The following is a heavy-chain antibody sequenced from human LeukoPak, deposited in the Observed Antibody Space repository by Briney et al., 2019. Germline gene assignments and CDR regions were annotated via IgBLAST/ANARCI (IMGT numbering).Heavy chain of an antibody. D-gene: IGHD3-16*02. J-gene: IGHJ3*02. CDR3: ASYYDYVWGSYRLTYAFDI. V-gene: IGHV3-53*01. CDR2: IYSGGST. Sequence: GGSLRLSCAASGFTVSSNYMSWVRQAPGKGLEWVSVIYSGGSTYYADSVKGRFTISRDNSKNTLYLQMNSLRAEDTAVYYCASYYDYVWGSYRLTYAFDIWGQGTMVTVSS. CDR1: GFTVSSNY.